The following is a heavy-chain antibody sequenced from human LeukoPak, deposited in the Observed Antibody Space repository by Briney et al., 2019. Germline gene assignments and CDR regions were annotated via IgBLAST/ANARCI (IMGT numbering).Heavy chain of an antibody. V-gene: IGHV3-33*01. D-gene: IGHD3-16*01. Sequence: PGGALRLSCVASGFTFTNYGLHWVRQAPGKGLEWLAVIWFDGSNRYYADSVKGRFTISRDNAKNTLYLQMNSLRVEDTAVYYCAREYYDYVSRYFDLWGRGTLVTVSS. CDR1: GFTFTNYG. CDR2: IWFDGSNR. CDR3: AREYYDYVSRYFDL. J-gene: IGHJ2*01.